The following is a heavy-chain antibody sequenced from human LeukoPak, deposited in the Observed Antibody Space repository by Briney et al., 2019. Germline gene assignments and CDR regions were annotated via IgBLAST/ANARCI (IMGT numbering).Heavy chain of an antibody. CDR2: IYPGDSDT. J-gene: IGHJ6*02. CDR1: GYSFTSYW. D-gene: IGHD6-13*01. CDR3: ARQSSIAAAGLDYYYGMDV. Sequence: GESLKISCKGSGYSFTSYWIGWVRQMPGKGLEWMGIIYPGDSDTRYSPSFQGQVTISADKSISTAYLQWSSLKASDTAMYYCARQSSIAAAGLDYYYGMDVWGQGTTVTVSS. V-gene: IGHV5-51*01.